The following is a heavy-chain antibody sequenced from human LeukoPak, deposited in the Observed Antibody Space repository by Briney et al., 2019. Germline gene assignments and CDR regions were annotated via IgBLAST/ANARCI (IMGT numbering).Heavy chain of an antibody. CDR1: GGSFSGYY. Sequence: SETLSLTCAVYGGSFSGYYWSWIRQPPGKGLEWIGEINHSGSTNYNPSLKSRVTISVDTSKNQFSLKLSSVTAADTAVYYCARVRRSYYDSSGYYWDFDYWGQGTLVTVSS. V-gene: IGHV4-34*01. CDR2: INHSGST. J-gene: IGHJ4*02. CDR3: ARVRRSYYDSSGYYWDFDY. D-gene: IGHD3-22*01.